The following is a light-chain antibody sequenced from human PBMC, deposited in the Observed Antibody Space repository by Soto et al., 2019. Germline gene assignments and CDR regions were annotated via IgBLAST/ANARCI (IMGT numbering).Light chain of an antibody. Sequence: DIVMTQSPLSLPVTPGEPASISCRSSQSLLHSNGYNYFDWYLQKPGQSPHLLIYLGSNRASGVPDRFSGSGSGTNFTLRIRRVEAEDVGVYYCMQTLQTPWTFGQGTKVEIK. CDR2: LGS. V-gene: IGKV2-28*01. CDR1: QSLLHSNGYNY. CDR3: MQTLQTPWT. J-gene: IGKJ1*01.